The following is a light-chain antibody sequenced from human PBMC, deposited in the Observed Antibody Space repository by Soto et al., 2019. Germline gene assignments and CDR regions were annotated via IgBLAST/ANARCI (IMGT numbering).Light chain of an antibody. J-gene: IGLJ3*02. CDR2: EVA. Sequence: QSALTQPASVSGSPGQSITISCTGTSTVGGFNVVSWYQQHPGKAPKLLIYEVAKRPSGVSNRFSGSKSGSTASLTVSGLQAEDEADYHCCSFAGGTTFWLFGGGTKLTVL. CDR1: STVGGFNV. CDR3: CSFAGGTTFWL. V-gene: IGLV2-23*02.